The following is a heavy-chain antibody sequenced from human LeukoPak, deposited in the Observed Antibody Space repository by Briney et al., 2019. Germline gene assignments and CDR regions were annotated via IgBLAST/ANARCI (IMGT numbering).Heavy chain of an antibody. Sequence: GGSLRLSCAASGFTVSSNYMSWVRQAPGKGLEWVSVIYSGGSTYYADSVKGRFTISRDNSKNTLYLQMNSLRAEDTAVYYCARDRRLDHALSFDYWGQGTLVTVSS. V-gene: IGHV3-66*01. J-gene: IGHJ4*02. CDR2: IYSGGST. CDR3: ARDRRLDHALSFDY. D-gene: IGHD1-1*01. CDR1: GFTVSSNY.